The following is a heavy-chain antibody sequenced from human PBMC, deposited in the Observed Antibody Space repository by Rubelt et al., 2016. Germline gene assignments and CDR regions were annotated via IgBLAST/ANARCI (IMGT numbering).Heavy chain of an antibody. V-gene: IGHV4-31*03. Sequence: QLQESGPGLVKPSQTLSLTCTVSGGSISSGGYYWSWIRQHPGKGLEWIGYIHDSGNTYYNPALKSRVTISLDTFKNHFYLKRNSVTAAEPAVYYCARAFAAGRRGFDPWGQGALVTVSS. CDR2: IHDSGNT. CDR3: ARAFAAGRRGFDP. J-gene: IGHJ5*02. CDR1: GGSISSGGYY. D-gene: IGHD6-13*01.